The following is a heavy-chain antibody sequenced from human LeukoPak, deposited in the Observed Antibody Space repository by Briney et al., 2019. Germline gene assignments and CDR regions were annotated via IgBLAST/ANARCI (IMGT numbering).Heavy chain of an antibody. V-gene: IGHV3-20*04. J-gene: IGHJ4*02. CDR3: ARTGCSSTSCYLGGDYFDY. D-gene: IGHD2-2*01. CDR2: INWNGGST. CDR1: GFTFDDYG. Sequence: PGGSLRLSCAASGFTFDDYGMSWVRQAPGKGLEWVSGINWNGGSTGYADSVKGRFTISRDNAKNSLYLQMNSLRAEDTALYYCARTGCSSTSCYLGGDYFDYWGQGTLVTVSS.